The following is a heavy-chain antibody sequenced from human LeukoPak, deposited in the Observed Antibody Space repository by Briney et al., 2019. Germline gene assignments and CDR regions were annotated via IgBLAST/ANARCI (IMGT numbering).Heavy chain of an antibody. Sequence: PGGSLRLSCAASGFTFSNFAMTWVRQAPGKGLEWVSTISASGDTTYYADSVRGRFTISRDKSKNTLYLQMNSLGAEDTAVYYCAKQGGYYGSGREYYFDYWGQGTLVTVSS. CDR1: GFTFSNFA. D-gene: IGHD3-10*01. CDR3: AKQGGYYGSGREYYFDY. J-gene: IGHJ4*02. V-gene: IGHV3-23*01. CDR2: ISASGDTT.